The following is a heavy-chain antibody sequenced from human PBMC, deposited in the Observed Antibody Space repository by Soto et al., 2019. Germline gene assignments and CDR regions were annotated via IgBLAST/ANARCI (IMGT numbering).Heavy chain of an antibody. CDR3: ARDTGIVGATDY. D-gene: IGHD1-26*01. Sequence: QIQLVQSGAEVKKPGASVKVSCKASGYTFTSYDITWVRQAPGQELEWMGWISAYNGNTNYAQKFQGRVTMTAHTSTSTAYMELRSLRSDDTAVYYCARDTGIVGATDYWGQGTLVTVSS. CDR1: GYTFTSYD. J-gene: IGHJ4*02. V-gene: IGHV1-18*01. CDR2: ISAYNGNT.